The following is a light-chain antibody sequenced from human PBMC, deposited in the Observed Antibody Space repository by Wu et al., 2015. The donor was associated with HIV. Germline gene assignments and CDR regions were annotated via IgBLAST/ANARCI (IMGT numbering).Light chain of an antibody. CDR2: GAS. J-gene: IGKJ3*01. V-gene: IGKV3-15*01. CDR3: QQYKSWPPSFT. CDR1: QSVSNN. Sequence: ELVMTQSPATLSVSPGETAALSCRASQSVSNNLAWYQQKPGQAPRLLIYGASTRATGIPDRFSGSGSGTEFTLTISSLLSEDFAVYYCQQYKSWPPSFTFGPGTKVDIK.